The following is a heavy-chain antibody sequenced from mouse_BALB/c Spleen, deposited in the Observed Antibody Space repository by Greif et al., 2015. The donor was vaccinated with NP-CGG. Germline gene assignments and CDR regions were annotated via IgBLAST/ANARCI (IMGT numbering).Heavy chain of an antibody. CDR1: GYTFSSYW. D-gene: IGHD2-14*01. Sequence: VMLVESGAELMKPGASVKISCKATGYTFSSYWIEWVKQRPGHGLEWIGEILPGSGSTNYNEKFKGKATFTADTSSNTAYMQLSSLTSEDSAVYYCARGEDYRYDFAYWGQGTLVTVSA. CDR2: ILPGSGST. CDR3: ARGEDYRYDFAY. J-gene: IGHJ3*01. V-gene: IGHV1-9*01.